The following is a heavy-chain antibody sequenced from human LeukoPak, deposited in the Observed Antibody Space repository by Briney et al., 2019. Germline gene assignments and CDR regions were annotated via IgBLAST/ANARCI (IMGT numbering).Heavy chain of an antibody. CDR2: ICSCGSTI. Sequence: PGGALRLSRAAAGFTCSSYEMNWVRPAPRKGVEWVSYICSCGSTIYYADSLKGGCTISRDNAQNSLYLQMNSLRAEDTAVYYCARLGIYYYDSSSYRVAWGQGSLVTVSS. D-gene: IGHD3-22*01. CDR3: ARLGIYYYDSSSYRVA. J-gene: IGHJ5*02. V-gene: IGHV3-48*03. CDR1: GFTCSSYE.